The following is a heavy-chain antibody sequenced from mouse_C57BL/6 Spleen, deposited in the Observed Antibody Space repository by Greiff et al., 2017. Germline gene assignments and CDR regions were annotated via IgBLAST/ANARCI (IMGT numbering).Heavy chain of an antibody. J-gene: IGHJ4*01. CDR1: GFTFSDYY. Sequence: EVQLVESGGGLVQPGGSLKLSCAASGFTFSDYYMYWVRQTPEKRLEWVAYISNGGGSTYYPDTVKGRFTISSDNAKNTLYLQMSRLKSEDTAMYYCARGGSNYKYYAMDYWGQGTSVTVSS. CDR3: ARGGSNYKYYAMDY. D-gene: IGHD2-5*01. CDR2: ISNGGGST. V-gene: IGHV5-12*01.